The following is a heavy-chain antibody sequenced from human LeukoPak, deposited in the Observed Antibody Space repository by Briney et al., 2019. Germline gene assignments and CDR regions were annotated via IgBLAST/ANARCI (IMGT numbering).Heavy chain of an antibody. CDR2: IYYSGST. J-gene: IGHJ4*02. CDR1: GGSISNYY. D-gene: IGHD6-19*01. Sequence: SETLSLTCTVSGGSISNYYWTWIRQPAGKGLEWIGYIYYSGSTNYNPSLKSRVTISVDTSKNQFSLKLSSVTAADTAVYYCARSLYSSGWYFDYWGQGTLVTVSS. V-gene: IGHV4-59*08. CDR3: ARSLYSSGWYFDY.